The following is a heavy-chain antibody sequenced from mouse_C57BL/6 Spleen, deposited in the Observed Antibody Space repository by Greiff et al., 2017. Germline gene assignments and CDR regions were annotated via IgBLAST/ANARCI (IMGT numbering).Heavy chain of an antibody. Sequence: QVQLKESGAELVKPGASVKISCKASGYAFSSYWMNWVKQRPGKGLEWIGQIYPGDGDTNYNGKFKGKATLTADKSSSTAYMQLSSLTSEDSAVYFCARAPYYGPFDYWGQGTTLTVSS. V-gene: IGHV1-80*01. CDR2: IYPGDGDT. CDR3: ARAPYYGPFDY. D-gene: IGHD1-1*01. J-gene: IGHJ2*01. CDR1: GYAFSSYW.